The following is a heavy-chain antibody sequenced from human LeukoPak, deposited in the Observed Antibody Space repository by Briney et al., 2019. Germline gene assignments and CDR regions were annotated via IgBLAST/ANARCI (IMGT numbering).Heavy chain of an antibody. CDR2: IYYSGST. J-gene: IGHJ4*02. Sequence: SETLSLTCTVSGGSISSSSYYWSWIRQPPGKGLEWIGYIYYSGSTNYNPSLKSRVTISVDTSKNQFSLKLSSVTAADTAVYYCARGIAAAGPRIDYWGQGTLVTVSS. V-gene: IGHV4-61*01. D-gene: IGHD6-13*01. CDR1: GGSISSSSYY. CDR3: ARGIAAAGPRIDY.